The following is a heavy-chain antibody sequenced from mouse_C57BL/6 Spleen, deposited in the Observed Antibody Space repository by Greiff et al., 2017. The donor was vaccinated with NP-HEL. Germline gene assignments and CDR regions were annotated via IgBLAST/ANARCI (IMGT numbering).Heavy chain of an antibody. V-gene: IGHV2-5*01. J-gene: IGHJ3*01. CDR1: GFSLTSYG. CDR2: IWRGGST. Sequence: VQGVESGPGLVQPSQSLSITCTVSGFSLTSYGVHWVRQSPGKGLEWLGVIWRGGSTDYNAAFMSRLSITKDNSKSQVFFKMNSLQADDTAIYYCAILYYDYDWFAYWGQGTLVTVSA. CDR3: AILYYDYDWFAY. D-gene: IGHD2-4*01.